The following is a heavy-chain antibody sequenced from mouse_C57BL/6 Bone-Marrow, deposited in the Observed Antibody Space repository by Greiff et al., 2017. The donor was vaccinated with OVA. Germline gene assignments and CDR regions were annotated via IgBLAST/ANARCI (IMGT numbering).Heavy chain of an antibody. V-gene: IGHV7-3*01. J-gene: IGHJ4*01. CDR2: IRNKANGYTT. D-gene: IGHD2-3*01. CDR3: ARYTPFYDGYLWDY. CDR1: GFTFTDYY. Sequence: EVQLVESGGGLVQPGGSLSLSCAASGFTFTDYYMSWVRQPPGKALEWLGFIRNKANGYTTEYSASVKGRFTISRDNSQSILYLQMNALRAEDSATYYCARYTPFYDGYLWDYWGQGTSVTVSS.